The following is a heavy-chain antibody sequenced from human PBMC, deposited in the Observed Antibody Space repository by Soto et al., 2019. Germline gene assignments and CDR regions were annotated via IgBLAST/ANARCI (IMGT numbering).Heavy chain of an antibody. J-gene: IGHJ6*02. D-gene: IGHD6-19*01. CDR1: GFTFSSYA. V-gene: IGHV3-30-3*01. Sequence: GGSLRLSCAASGFTFSSYAMHWVRQAPGKGLEWVAVISYDGSNKYYADSVKGRFTISRDNSKNTLYLQMNSLRAEDTAVYYCATLYSSGWFSFWGLYGMDVWGQGTTATVSS. CDR2: ISYDGSNK. CDR3: ATLYSSGWFSFWGLYGMDV.